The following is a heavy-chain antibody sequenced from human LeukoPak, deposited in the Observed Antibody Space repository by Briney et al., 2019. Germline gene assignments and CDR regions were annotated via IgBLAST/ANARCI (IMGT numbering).Heavy chain of an antibody. Sequence: SETLSLTCDVSGVSINTCCYYWTWIRQPPGKGLEWVGYKYYSGSTRYNSSLRSRLTISLDSSKNQFSLRLTSVTAADTAVYYCARGRSYGFDFDSWGPGTLVIVSS. V-gene: IGHV4-61*01. J-gene: IGHJ4*02. CDR1: GVSINTCCYY. CDR3: ARGRSYGFDFDS. CDR2: KYYSGST. D-gene: IGHD5-18*01.